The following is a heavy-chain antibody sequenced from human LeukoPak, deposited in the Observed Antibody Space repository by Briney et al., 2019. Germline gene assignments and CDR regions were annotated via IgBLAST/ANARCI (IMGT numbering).Heavy chain of an antibody. Sequence: XAXXGFTXXSYEMNWVRQAPGKGLEWVSYISPSGSTIYYADSVKGRFTISRDNAKNSLYLQMNNLRAEDTAVYYCARPSGTALVISPLDYWGQGTLVTVSS. CDR1: GFTXXSYE. V-gene: IGHV3-48*03. D-gene: IGHD5-18*01. CDR2: ISPSGSTI. J-gene: IGHJ4*02. CDR3: ARPSGTALVISPLDY.